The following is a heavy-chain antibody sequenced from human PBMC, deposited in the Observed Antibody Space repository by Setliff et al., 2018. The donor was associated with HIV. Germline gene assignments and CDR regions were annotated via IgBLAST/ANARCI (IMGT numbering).Heavy chain of an antibody. CDR1: GGSITPHY. CDR2: IYASGST. V-gene: IGHV4-4*07. Sequence: PSETLSLTCTVSGGSITPHYWSWIRQPAGKGLEWIGHIYASGSTNYNPPLKSRVTISLDTSKNQFSLRLSSVTAADTAVYYCARNSIAATGEVSFDYWGQGALVTVSS. J-gene: IGHJ4*02. D-gene: IGHD6-13*01. CDR3: ARNSIAATGEVSFDY.